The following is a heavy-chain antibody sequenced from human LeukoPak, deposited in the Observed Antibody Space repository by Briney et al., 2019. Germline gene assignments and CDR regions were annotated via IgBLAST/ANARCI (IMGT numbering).Heavy chain of an antibody. CDR1: GFTFSSYS. CDR3: AGGAVRGVISVWFDP. D-gene: IGHD3-10*01. V-gene: IGHV3-21*01. CDR2: ISSSSSYI. J-gene: IGHJ5*02. Sequence: GGSLRLSCAASGFTFSSYSMNWVRQAAGKGLEWVSSISSSSSYIYYADSVKGRFTISRDNAKNSLYLQMNSLRAEDTAVYYCAGGAVRGVISVWFDPWGQGTLVTVSS.